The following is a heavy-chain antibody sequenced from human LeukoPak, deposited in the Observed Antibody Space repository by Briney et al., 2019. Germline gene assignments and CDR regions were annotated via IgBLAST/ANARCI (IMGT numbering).Heavy chain of an antibody. V-gene: IGHV4-61*02. D-gene: IGHD1-26*01. J-gene: IGHJ4*02. CDR1: GGSISSGSYY. CDR2: IYTSGST. CDR3: ARERVGANTGDY. Sequence: SETLSLTCTVSGGSISSGSYYWSWIRQPAGKGLEWIGRIYTSGSTNYNPSLKSRVTISVDTSKNQFSLKLSSVTAADTAVYYCARERVGANTGDYWGQGTLVTVSS.